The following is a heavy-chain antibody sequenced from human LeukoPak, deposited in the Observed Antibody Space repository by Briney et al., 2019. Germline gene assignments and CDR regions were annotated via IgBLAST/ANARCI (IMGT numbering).Heavy chain of an antibody. CDR1: GFTFSSYS. Sequence: GGSLRLSCAASGFTFSSYSMNWVRQAPGKGLEWVSSISSSSSYIYYADSVKGRFTISRDNAKNSLYLQMNSLRAEDTAVYYCARDTGALAAAGRVIDYWGQGTLVTVSS. D-gene: IGHD6-13*01. J-gene: IGHJ4*02. CDR3: ARDTGALAAAGRVIDY. CDR2: ISSSSSYI. V-gene: IGHV3-21*01.